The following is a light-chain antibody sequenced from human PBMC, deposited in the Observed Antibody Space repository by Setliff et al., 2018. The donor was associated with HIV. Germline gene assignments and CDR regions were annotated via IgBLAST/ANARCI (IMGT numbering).Light chain of an antibody. J-gene: IGLJ3*02. V-gene: IGLV1-44*01. CDR1: SSNIGSHH. CDR3: AAWDDGLNGLV. Sequence: QSVLTQPPSASGAPGQRVTIFCSGTSSNIGSHHVSWYQQLPGSAPKLLIFKTNQRPSGVPDRFSGSKSGTSAYLAISGLQPEDEEADYHCAAWDDGLNGLVFGGGTQLTVL. CDR2: KTN.